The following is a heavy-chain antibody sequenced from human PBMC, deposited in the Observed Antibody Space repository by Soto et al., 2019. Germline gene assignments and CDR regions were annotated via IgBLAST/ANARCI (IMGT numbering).Heavy chain of an antibody. V-gene: IGHV4-34*01. CDR3: SRAERFPRYWFDP. D-gene: IGHD3-10*01. Sequence: LSETLSLTCGVYGGSFRNYYWIWVRQPPGKGLEWIGEVNHSGEATYNPSLQSRVTISLDTSNNHFSLKMTSVTAADTAIYFFSRAERFPRYWFDPWGQRTQVTASS. J-gene: IGHJ5*02. CDR1: GGSFRNYY. CDR2: VNHSGEA.